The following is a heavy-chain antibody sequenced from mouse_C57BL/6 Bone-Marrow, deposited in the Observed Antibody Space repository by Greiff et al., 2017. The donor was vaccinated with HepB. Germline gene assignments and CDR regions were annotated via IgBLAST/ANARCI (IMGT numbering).Heavy chain of an antibody. Sequence: DVKLVESGGGLVKPGGSLKLSCAASGFTFSSYAMSWVRQTPEKRLEWVATISDGGSYTYYPDNVKGRFTISRDNAKNNLYLQMSHLKSEDTAMYYCARDQDGSSSNWGQGTLVTVSA. J-gene: IGHJ3*01. CDR2: ISDGGSYT. V-gene: IGHV5-4*01. CDR1: GFTFSSYA. CDR3: ARDQDGSSSN. D-gene: IGHD1-1*01.